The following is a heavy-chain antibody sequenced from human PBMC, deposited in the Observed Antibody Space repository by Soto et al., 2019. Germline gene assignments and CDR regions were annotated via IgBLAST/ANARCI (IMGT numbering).Heavy chain of an antibody. CDR1: GDSVSSDSAA. CDR2: TYYRSKWYN. D-gene: IGHD2-2*01. V-gene: IGHV6-1*01. J-gene: IGHJ6*02. CDR3: ARSPEDIVVVPAAHRTLVGMDA. Sequence: SQTLSLTCAISGDSVSSDSAAWNWIRQSPSRGLEWLGRTYYRSKWYNDYAVSVKSRITINPDTSKNQFSLQLNSVTPEDTAVYYCARSPEDIVVVPAAHRTLVGMDAWGQGTTVTV.